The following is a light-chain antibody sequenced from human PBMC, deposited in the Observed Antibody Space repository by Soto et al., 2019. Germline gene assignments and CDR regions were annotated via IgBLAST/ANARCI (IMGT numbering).Light chain of an antibody. J-gene: IGLJ2*01. CDR3: VAWDDSLNGYVV. CDR1: SSNIGSNT. V-gene: IGLV1-44*01. CDR2: SNN. Sequence: QSALTQPPSASGTPGQRVTISCSGSSSNIGSNTVNWYQQLPGTAPKLVIYSNNQRPSGVPDRFSGSKSGTSASLAISGLQSEDEADYYCVAWDDSLNGYVVFXGGTKVTVL.